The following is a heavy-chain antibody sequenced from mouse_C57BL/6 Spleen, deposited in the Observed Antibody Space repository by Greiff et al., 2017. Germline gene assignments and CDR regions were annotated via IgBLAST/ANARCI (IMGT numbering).Heavy chain of an antibody. V-gene: IGHV1-50*01. CDR1: GYTFTSYW. Sequence: QVQLQQPGAELVKPGASVKLSCKASGYTFTSYWMQWVKQRPGQGLEWIGEIDPSDSYTNYNQKFKGKATLTVDTSSSTAYMQLSSLTSEDSAFYYCARWGTTVVADYWGQGTTLTVSS. CDR3: ARWGTTVVADY. D-gene: IGHD1-1*01. CDR2: IDPSDSYT. J-gene: IGHJ2*01.